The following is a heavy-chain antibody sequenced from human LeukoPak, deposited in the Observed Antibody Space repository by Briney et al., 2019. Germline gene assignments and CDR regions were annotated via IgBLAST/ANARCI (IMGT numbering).Heavy chain of an antibody. J-gene: IGHJ5*02. V-gene: IGHV1-2*02. CDR3: ARRPHMAAAGAGWFDP. Sequence: ASVKVSCKASRYTFTDYHMHWMRQAPGQGLEWMGWINPKTGGTNFAQKFQGRVTMTRDTSISTAYMELSRLTSDDTAVYYCARRPHMAAAGAGWFDPWGQGTLVTVSS. D-gene: IGHD6-13*01. CDR2: INPKTGGT. CDR1: RYTFTDYH.